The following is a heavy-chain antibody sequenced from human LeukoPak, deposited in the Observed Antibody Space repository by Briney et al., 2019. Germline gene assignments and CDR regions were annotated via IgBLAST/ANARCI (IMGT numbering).Heavy chain of an antibody. D-gene: IGHD5-18*01. V-gene: IGHV3-7*03. J-gene: IGHJ4*02. Sequence: GGSLSLSCAASGFTFSSYWMSWVRQAPGKGLEWVANIKQDGSEKYYVDSVEGRFTISRDNAKNSLYLQMNSLRAEDTAVYYCASDTAMDPGDYWGQGTLVTVSS. CDR3: ASDTAMDPGDY. CDR2: IKQDGSEK. CDR1: GFTFSSYW.